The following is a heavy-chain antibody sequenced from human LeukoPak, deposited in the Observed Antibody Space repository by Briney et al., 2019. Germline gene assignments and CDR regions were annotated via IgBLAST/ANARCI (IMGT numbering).Heavy chain of an antibody. CDR3: ARLSLGLYYYGMDV. D-gene: IGHD7-27*01. CDR2: IYYSGST. Sequence: SETLSLTCTVSGGSISSSSYYWGWIRQPPGKGLEWIGSIYYSGSTYYNPTLKSRVTISVDTSKNQFSLKLSSVTAADTAVYYCARLSLGLYYYGMDVWGQGTTVTVSS. J-gene: IGHJ6*02. V-gene: IGHV4-39*01. CDR1: GGSISSSSYY.